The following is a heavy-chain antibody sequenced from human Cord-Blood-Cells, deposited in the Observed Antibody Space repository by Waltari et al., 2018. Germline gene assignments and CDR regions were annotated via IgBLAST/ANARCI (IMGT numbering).Heavy chain of an antibody. D-gene: IGHD1-7*01. Sequence: QVQLQQRGAGLLKPSETLSLTRAVYGGSFSGYYWSWIRHPPGKGLEWIGEINHSGSTNYNPSLKSRVTISVDTSKNQFSLKLSSVTAADTAVYYCARGGWNYDFDYWGQGTLVTVSS. CDR3: ARGGWNYDFDY. J-gene: IGHJ4*02. CDR1: GGSFSGYY. CDR2: INHSGST. V-gene: IGHV4-34*01.